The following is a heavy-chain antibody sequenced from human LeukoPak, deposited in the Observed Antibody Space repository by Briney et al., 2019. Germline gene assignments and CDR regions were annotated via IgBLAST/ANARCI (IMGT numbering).Heavy chain of an antibody. J-gene: IGHJ3*01. CDR3: ARHPFSDGFDV. CDR1: GGSISTFY. Sequence: SETLSLTCNVSGGSISTFYWSWIRQPPGKGLEWIAYIFNTGHTNSNPSLKGRFTISVDTPKNQFSLKLNSVTAADTAVYYCARHPFSDGFDVWGHGTMVTVSS. V-gene: IGHV4-59*08. CDR2: IFNTGHT.